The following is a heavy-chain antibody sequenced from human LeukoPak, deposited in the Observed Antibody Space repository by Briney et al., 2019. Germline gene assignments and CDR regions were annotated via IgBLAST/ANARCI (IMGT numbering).Heavy chain of an antibody. CDR1: GGSISSYY. CDR3: ARAGVVVPAPNFDY. D-gene: IGHD2-2*01. V-gene: IGHV4-59*01. J-gene: IGHJ4*02. CDR2: IYYSGST. Sequence: SETLSLTCTVSGGSISSYYWSWIRQPPGKGLEWIGYIYYSGSTNYNPSLKSRVTISVDTSKNQFSLKLSSVTAADTAVYYCARAGVVVPAPNFDYWGQGTQVTVSS.